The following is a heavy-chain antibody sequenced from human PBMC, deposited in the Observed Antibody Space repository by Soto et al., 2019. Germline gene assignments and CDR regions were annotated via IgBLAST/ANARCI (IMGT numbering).Heavy chain of an antibody. Sequence: AASVKVSCKASGYTFTSYGISWVRQAPGQGLEWMGWISAYNGNTNYAQKLQGRVTMTTDTSTSTAYMELRSLRSDDTAVYYCARVLAAAGGDWFDPWGQGTLVTVSS. V-gene: IGHV1-18*01. CDR1: GYTFTSYG. J-gene: IGHJ5*02. CDR2: ISAYNGNT. CDR3: ARVLAAAGGDWFDP. D-gene: IGHD6-13*01.